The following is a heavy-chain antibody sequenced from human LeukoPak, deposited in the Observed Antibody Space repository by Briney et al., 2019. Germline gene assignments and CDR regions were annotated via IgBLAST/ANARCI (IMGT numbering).Heavy chain of an antibody. CDR1: GFTFSSQW. J-gene: IGHJ6*02. Sequence: GGSLRLSCKASGFTFSSQWMSWIRQAPGKGLEWVGNIKEDGTEKYYVDSVKGRFTISRDNAGNSLYLQMNSLRAEDTAVYFCARDRAFQYYDLLTGYYYYYGLDVWGQGTTVTVSS. CDR3: ARDRAFQYYDLLTGYYYYYGLDV. V-gene: IGHV3-7*01. CDR2: IKEDGTEK. D-gene: IGHD3-9*01.